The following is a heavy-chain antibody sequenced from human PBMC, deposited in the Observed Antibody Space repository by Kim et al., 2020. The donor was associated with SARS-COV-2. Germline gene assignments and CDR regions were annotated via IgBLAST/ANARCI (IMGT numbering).Heavy chain of an antibody. V-gene: IGHV4-31*02. Sequence: YNPSLKIRDTISVDPSKNQCSLKLGSVTAADTAVYYCARGKRGKVATIDYWGQGTLVTVSS. D-gene: IGHD5-12*01. CDR3: ARGKRGKVATIDY. J-gene: IGHJ4*02.